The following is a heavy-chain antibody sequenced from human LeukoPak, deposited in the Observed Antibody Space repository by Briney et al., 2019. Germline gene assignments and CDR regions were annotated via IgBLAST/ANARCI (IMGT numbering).Heavy chain of an antibody. V-gene: IGHV4-59*12. Sequence: SETLSLTCTVSGGSISSYYWSWIRQPPGKGLEWIGEIYHSGIANDNPSLKSRVTISVDKSKNQFSLKLSSVTAADTAVYYCARGNLVPAAVRWFDPWGQGTLVTVSS. J-gene: IGHJ5*02. CDR1: GGSISSYY. CDR3: ARGNLVPAAVRWFDP. D-gene: IGHD2-2*01. CDR2: IYHSGIA.